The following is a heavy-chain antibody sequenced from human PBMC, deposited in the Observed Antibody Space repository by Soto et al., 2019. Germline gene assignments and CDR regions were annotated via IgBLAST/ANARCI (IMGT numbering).Heavy chain of an antibody. CDR3: VKGSRPIPNVSGLVYGRY. J-gene: IGHJ4*02. D-gene: IGHD6-19*01. CDR1: GFSFRNYA. CDR2: ISDVGGAT. V-gene: IGHV3-23*01. Sequence: EVQLLESGGGLGQPGGSLRLSRTASGFSFRNYAMTWVRQSPGKGLEWVSTISDVGGATYSADSVKGRFTISRDDSKNTLFLQMDNLRAEDTAVYFCVKGSRPIPNVSGLVYGRYWGQGTSVTVSS.